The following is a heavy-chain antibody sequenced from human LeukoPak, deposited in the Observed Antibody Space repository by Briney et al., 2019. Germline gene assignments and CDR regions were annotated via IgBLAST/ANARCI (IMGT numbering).Heavy chain of an antibody. J-gene: IGHJ4*02. Sequence: GESLKISCKGSGYSFTNYWIGWLRQMPGKGLEGMGIIYPGDSETRYSPSFQGQVTISADKSITTAYLQWSSLKASDTAMYYCTRLSSSWYDYWGQGTLVTVSS. CDR3: TRLSSSWYDY. D-gene: IGHD6-13*01. CDR2: IYPGDSET. CDR1: GYSFTNYW. V-gene: IGHV5-51*01.